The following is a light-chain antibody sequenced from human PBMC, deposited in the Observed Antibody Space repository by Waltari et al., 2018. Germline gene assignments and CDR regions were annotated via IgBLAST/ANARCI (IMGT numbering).Light chain of an antibody. V-gene: IGKV4-1*01. CDR2: WAS. Sequence: DIVMTQSPDSLPVSLGERATLNCKSSQSVLYNTDNKNYLAWYQQKPGPSPKLLIYWASTRESGVPDRFSGSGSGTDFTLTISGLQADDAAIYFCQQYYDIPVTFGQGTRLEIK. CDR3: QQYYDIPVT. CDR1: QSVLYNTDNKNY. J-gene: IGKJ2*01.